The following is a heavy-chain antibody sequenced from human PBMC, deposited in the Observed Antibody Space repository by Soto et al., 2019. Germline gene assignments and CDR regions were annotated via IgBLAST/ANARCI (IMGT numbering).Heavy chain of an antibody. CDR1: VGSIISGGCY. J-gene: IGHJ4*02. CDR2: IHYSGST. Sequence: ALSVMCTVSVGSIISGGCYWSWILQHPGKGLEWIGYIHYSGSTYYNPSLKSRVTISLDTSRNQFSLKLSSVTAADTAVYYCAGGQLVPSSFDYWGQGTLVTVSS. V-gene: IGHV4-31*03. D-gene: IGHD6-13*01. CDR3: AGGQLVPSSFDY.